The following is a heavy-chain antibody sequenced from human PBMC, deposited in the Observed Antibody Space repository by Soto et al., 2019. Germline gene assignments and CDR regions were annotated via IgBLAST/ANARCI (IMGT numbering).Heavy chain of an antibody. D-gene: IGHD5-12*01. J-gene: IGHJ6*02. CDR1: GGSVSGGSYQ. V-gene: IGHV4-61*01. CDR3: ARDNMATFDYHYYGMDV. CDR2: VHFSGGT. Sequence: QVQLQESGPGLAKPSETLSLTCSVSGGSVSGGSYQWTWIRQAPGKGLEWIGYVHFSGGTNYNPSLESRVTISIDTSRDQFSLKLTSLTAAVTAVYFCARDNMATFDYHYYGMDVWGQGTTVTVSS.